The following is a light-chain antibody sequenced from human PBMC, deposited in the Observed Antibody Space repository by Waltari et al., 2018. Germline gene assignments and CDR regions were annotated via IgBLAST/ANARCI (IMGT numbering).Light chain of an antibody. CDR1: SNDVGGYNY. V-gene: IGLV2-14*03. J-gene: IGLJ2*01. CDR3: SSYTSSTLVV. Sequence: QSALTQPASVSGSPGQSITISCTGTSNDVGGYNYVSWYQQHPGKAPKLMIYDVSNRHSGVSNRFSGSKSGNTASLTISGLQAEDEGNYYCSSYTSSTLVVFGGGTNLTVL. CDR2: DVS.